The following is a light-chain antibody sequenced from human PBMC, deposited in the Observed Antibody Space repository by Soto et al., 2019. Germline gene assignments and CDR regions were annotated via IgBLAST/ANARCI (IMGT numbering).Light chain of an antibody. J-gene: IGKJ2*01. Sequence: DIQMTQSPSSLSASVGDTVTITCRASQGISNYLAWYQQKPGKVPELLIYAASTLQSGVPSRFSGSGSGTDFTLTIVSQPPDCGATYYLLKYNSDPYTFGQGNKLEIK. CDR2: AAS. CDR1: QGISNY. CDR3: LKYNSDPYT. V-gene: IGKV1-27*01.